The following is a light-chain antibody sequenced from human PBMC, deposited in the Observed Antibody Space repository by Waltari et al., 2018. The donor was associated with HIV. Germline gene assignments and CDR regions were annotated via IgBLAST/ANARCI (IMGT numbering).Light chain of an antibody. CDR3: QHYGGSVWT. CDR1: ETISSTS. Sequence: ELVLTQSPATLSLFPGERATLSCRASETISSTSFAWFHQHPGRAPKLLIYSTSIRAVDVPPRFSGSESGTDFSLTIDRLEPDDVAMYYCQHYGGSVWTFGQGTKVEVK. V-gene: IGKV3-20*01. CDR2: STS. J-gene: IGKJ1*01.